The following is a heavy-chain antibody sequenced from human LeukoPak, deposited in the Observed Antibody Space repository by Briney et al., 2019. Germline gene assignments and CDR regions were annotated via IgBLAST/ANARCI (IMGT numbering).Heavy chain of an antibody. CDR2: IYYSGST. V-gene: IGHV4-39*07. CDR1: GGSISSSSYY. D-gene: IGHD6-13*01. J-gene: IGHJ4*02. Sequence: PSETLSLTCTVSGGSISSSSYYWGWIRQPPGKGLEWIGSIYYSGSTYYNPSLKSRVTISVDTSKNQFSLKLSSVTAADTAVYYCASTRSAAAAFYYFDYWGQGTLVTVSS. CDR3: ASTRSAAAAFYYFDY.